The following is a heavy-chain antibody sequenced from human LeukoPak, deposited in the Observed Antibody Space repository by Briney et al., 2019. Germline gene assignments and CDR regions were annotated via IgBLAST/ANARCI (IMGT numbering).Heavy chain of an antibody. CDR1: GLTFSNYW. CDR2: IKQDGSEK. J-gene: IGHJ4*02. D-gene: IGHD7-27*01. CDR3: AGSLGPLTEY. Sequence: GGSLRLSCAASGLTFSNYWVDWVRQAPGKGLEWVANIKQDGSEKNYVDSVKGRFIISRDNAKNTLYLQMNSLRVEDTAVYYCAGSLGPLTEYWGQGTLVTVSS. V-gene: IGHV3-7*01.